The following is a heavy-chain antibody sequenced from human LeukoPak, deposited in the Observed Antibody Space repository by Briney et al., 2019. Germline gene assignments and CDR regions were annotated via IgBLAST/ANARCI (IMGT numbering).Heavy chain of an antibody. CDR1: GGSFSGYY. CDR3: ARLRAVAGSDY. CDR2: INHSGST. V-gene: IGHV4-34*01. J-gene: IGHJ4*02. Sequence: SETLSLTCAVYGGSFSGYYWSWIRQPPGKGLEWIGEINHSGSTNYNPSLKSRVTISVDTSKNQFPLKLSSVTAADTAVYYCARLRAVAGSDYWGQGTLVTVSS. D-gene: IGHD6-19*01.